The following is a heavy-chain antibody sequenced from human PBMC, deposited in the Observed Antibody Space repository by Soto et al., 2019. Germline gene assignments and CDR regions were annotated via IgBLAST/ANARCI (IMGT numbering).Heavy chain of an antibody. CDR2: IIPIFGTA. D-gene: IGHD2-2*03. V-gene: IGHV1-69*13. CDR1: GGTFSSYA. CDR3: ASPLGGYCSSTSCPNYYYYGMDV. J-gene: IGHJ6*02. Sequence: SVKVSCKASGGTFSSYAISWVRQAPGQGLEWMGGIIPIFGTANYAQKFQGRVTITADESTSTAYMELSSLRSEDTAVYYCASPLGGYCSSTSCPNYYYYGMDVWGQGTTVTVSS.